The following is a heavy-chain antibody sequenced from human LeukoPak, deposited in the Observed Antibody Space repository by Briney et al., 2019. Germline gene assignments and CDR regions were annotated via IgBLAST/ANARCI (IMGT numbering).Heavy chain of an antibody. CDR2: IGTAGDT. J-gene: IGHJ6*02. V-gene: IGHV3-13*01. CDR3: ANSDIVASEDYYYCGMDV. Sequence: GGSLRLSCAASGFTFSSYDMHWVRQATGKGLEWVSAIGTAGDTYYPGSVKGRFTISRENAKNSLYLQMNSLRAEDTAVYYCANSDIVASEDYYYCGMDVWGQGTTVTVSS. CDR1: GFTFSSYD. D-gene: IGHD5-12*01.